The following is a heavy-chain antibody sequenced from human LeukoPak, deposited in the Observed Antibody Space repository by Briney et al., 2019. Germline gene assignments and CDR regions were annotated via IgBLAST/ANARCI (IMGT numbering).Heavy chain of an antibody. J-gene: IGHJ3*02. D-gene: IGHD3-22*01. CDR1: GFTFSDYY. Sequence: PGGSLRLSCAASGFTFSDYYMSWLRQAPGKGLELVSSITTSGTYIYYADSVKGRFTISRDNAKNSLYLQMNSLRAEDTAVYYCARTDSSGYPFDAFDIWGQGTMVTVSS. CDR3: ARTDSSGYPFDAFDI. CDR2: ITTSGTYI. V-gene: IGHV3-21*06.